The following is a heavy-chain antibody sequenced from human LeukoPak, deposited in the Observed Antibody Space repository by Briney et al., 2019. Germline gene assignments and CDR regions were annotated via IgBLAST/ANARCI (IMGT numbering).Heavy chain of an antibody. J-gene: IGHJ4*02. Sequence: GGSLRLSGAASGFTVITNYMSWVRQAPGKGLEWVSVIYSGDSTYYADSVKGRFTISRHNSKNTLYLQMNSLRVEDTAVYYCARDHDYGDMQFDYWGQGTLVTVSS. V-gene: IGHV3-53*04. CDR3: ARDHDYGDMQFDY. CDR1: GFTVITNY. CDR2: IYSGDST. D-gene: IGHD4-17*01.